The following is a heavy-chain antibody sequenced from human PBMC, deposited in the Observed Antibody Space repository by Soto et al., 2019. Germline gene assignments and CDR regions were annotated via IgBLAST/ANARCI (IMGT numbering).Heavy chain of an antibody. J-gene: IGHJ5*02. V-gene: IGHV1-18*04. Sequence: ASVKVSCKSSGYTVTSYGISWVRQAPGQGLEWMGWISAYNGNTNYAQKLQGRVTMTTDTSTSTAYMELRSLRSDDTAVYYCARVGYCSSTSCYWWFDPRGKGTLVTVSS. D-gene: IGHD2-2*01. CDR1: GYTVTSYG. CDR2: ISAYNGNT. CDR3: ARVGYCSSTSCYWWFDP.